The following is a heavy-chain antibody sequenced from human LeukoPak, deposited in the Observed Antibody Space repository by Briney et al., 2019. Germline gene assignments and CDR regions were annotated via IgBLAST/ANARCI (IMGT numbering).Heavy chain of an antibody. CDR2: ISGSGGST. Sequence: PGGSLRLSCAASGFTFTNYALSWVRQAPGKGLEWVSVISGSGGSTYYADSVKGRFTISRDNSKNTLYLQMNSLRAEDTAVYYCAKLPKYYYDSSVYLDYWGQGTLVTVSS. D-gene: IGHD3-22*01. J-gene: IGHJ4*02. V-gene: IGHV3-23*01. CDR3: AKLPKYYYDSSVYLDY. CDR1: GFTFTNYA.